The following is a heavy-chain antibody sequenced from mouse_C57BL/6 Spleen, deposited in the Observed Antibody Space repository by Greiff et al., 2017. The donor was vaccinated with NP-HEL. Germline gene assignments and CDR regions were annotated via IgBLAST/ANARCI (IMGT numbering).Heavy chain of an antibody. J-gene: IGHJ2*01. V-gene: IGHV1-15*01. CDR1: GYTFTDYE. CDR3: TVIYYGNYNFDY. D-gene: IGHD2-1*01. CDR2: IDPETGGT. Sequence: VHLVESGAELVRPGASVTLSCKASGYTFTDYEMHWVKQTPVHGLEWIGAIDPETGGTAYNQKFKGKAILTADKSSSTAYMELRSLTSEDSAVYYCTVIYYGNYNFDYWGQGTTLTVSS.